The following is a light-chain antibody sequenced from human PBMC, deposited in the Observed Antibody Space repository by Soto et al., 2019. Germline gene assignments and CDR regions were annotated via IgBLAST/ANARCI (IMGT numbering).Light chain of an antibody. Sequence: ESVLTQSPDTLSLSPGDRATLSCRTSQSVSNSFFAWYQQKPGQAPRLLIYGISTRATGIPDRFSGSGSGTDFTLTISRLEPEDFVVYYCQQYGTLTWTFGQGTKVEIK. J-gene: IGKJ1*01. CDR2: GIS. CDR1: QSVSNSF. V-gene: IGKV3-20*01. CDR3: QQYGTLTWT.